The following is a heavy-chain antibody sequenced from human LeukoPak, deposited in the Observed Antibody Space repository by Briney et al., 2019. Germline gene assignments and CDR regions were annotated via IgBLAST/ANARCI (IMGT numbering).Heavy chain of an antibody. Sequence: PGGSLRLSCAASGFTVSSNYMSWVRQAPGKGLEWVSVIYSGGTTSYADSVKGRFTISRDNSKNTLFLQFNSLRAEDTAVYYCARVSSYGSGSYYHYYFDYWGQGTLVTVSS. J-gene: IGHJ4*02. CDR1: GFTVSSNY. V-gene: IGHV3-53*01. D-gene: IGHD3-10*01. CDR3: ARVSSYGSGSYYHYYFDY. CDR2: IYSGGTT.